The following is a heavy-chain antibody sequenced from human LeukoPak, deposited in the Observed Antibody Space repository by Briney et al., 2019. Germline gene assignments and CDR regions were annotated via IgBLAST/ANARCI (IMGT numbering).Heavy chain of an antibody. CDR3: ARDVVDEDDYFDY. V-gene: IGHV6-1*01. CDR2: TYYRSKWFN. Sequence: SQTLSLTCAIYTHRLSSISAAWDWIRQSPSRGLEWLGRTYYRSKWFNDYAVSVKSRITINPDTSKNQFSLQLNSVTHEDTAVYYCARDVVDEDDYFDYWGQGTLVTVSS. D-gene: IGHD2-15*01. CDR1: THRLSSISAA. J-gene: IGHJ4*02.